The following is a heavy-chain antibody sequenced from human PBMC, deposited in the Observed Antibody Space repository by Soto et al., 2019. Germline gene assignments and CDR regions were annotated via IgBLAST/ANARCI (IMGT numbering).Heavy chain of an antibody. Sequence: QVQLVESGGGVVQPGRSLRLSCAASGFTVSSYGMHWVRQAPGKGLEWVAVISRDGGTKYYADSVKGRFTISRDNYMNTLFLEMNSLRGDDIAVYYCTGEVASGYWGQGTLVTVSS. CDR3: TGEVASGY. J-gene: IGHJ4*02. CDR2: ISRDGGTK. D-gene: IGHD2-8*02. V-gene: IGHV3-30*03. CDR1: GFTVSSYG.